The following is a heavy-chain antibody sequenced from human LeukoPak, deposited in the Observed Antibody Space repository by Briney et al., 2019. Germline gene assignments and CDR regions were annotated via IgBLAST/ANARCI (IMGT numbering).Heavy chain of an antibody. V-gene: IGHV1-2*04. CDR1: GYTFTVYY. Sequence: PGASVKVSCKASGYTFTVYYMYCVRQAPGQGREWMGWINPNSVGTNYAQTFQGWVTMTRDTSISTAYMELSRLRSDATAVYSCARSPVAAAGTSDYWGQGTLVTVSS. CDR2: INPNSVGT. D-gene: IGHD6-13*01. CDR3: ARSPVAAAGTSDY. J-gene: IGHJ4*02.